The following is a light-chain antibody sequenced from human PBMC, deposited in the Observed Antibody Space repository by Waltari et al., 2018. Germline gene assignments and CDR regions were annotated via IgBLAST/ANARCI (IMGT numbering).Light chain of an antibody. CDR1: QFILYESDNKNY. CDR2: WAS. CDR3: QQYYSFPFT. J-gene: IGKJ2*01. Sequence: DIVMTQSPESLTVSLGERAAINCRSSQFILYESDNKNYLGWYQQKPGRSPKLLISWASTRESGVPHRFSGSGSGTDFTLTISSLQAEDVAVYYCQQYYSFPFTFGQGTKLE. V-gene: IGKV4-1*01.